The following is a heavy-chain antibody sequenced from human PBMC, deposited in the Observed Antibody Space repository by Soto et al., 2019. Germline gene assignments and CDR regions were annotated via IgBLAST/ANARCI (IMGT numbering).Heavy chain of an antibody. J-gene: IGHJ4*02. CDR3: AKDLYQWLYPSFDY. V-gene: IGHV3-23*01. CDR2: ISFSGGST. D-gene: IGHD6-19*01. Sequence: EVQLLESGGGLIQPGGSLRLSCAASGFTFSSYVMSWVRQAPGRGLEWVATISFSGGSTYYADSVKGRFTISRDNSKNTLYLQRNSLRAEDTAVYYCAKDLYQWLYPSFDYWGQGTLVTVSS. CDR1: GFTFSSYV.